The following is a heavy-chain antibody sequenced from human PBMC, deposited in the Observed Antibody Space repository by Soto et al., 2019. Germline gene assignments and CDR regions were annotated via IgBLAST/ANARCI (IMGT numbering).Heavy chain of an antibody. CDR3: ARVWLLGVYYYYYYMDV. V-gene: IGHV4-34*01. CDR1: GGSFSGYY. J-gene: IGHJ6*03. Sequence: SETLSLTCAVYGGSFSGYYWSWIRQPPGKGLEWIGEINHSGSTNYNPSLKSRVTISVDTSKNQFSLKLSSVTAADTAVYYCARVWLLGVYYYYYYMDVWGKGTTVTVSS. D-gene: IGHD3-10*01. CDR2: INHSGST.